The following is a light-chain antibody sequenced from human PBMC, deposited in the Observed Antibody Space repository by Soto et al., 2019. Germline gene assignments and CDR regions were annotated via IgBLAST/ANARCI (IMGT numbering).Light chain of an antibody. Sequence: EIVLTQSPATLSLSPGERATLSCRASQSVSSYLAWYQHKPGQAPRLLIYDASNRATGIPARFSVSGSGTDFTLTISSLEPEDFAVYYCQQRSNWPPTFGQGTRLEIK. CDR2: DAS. CDR3: QQRSNWPPT. V-gene: IGKV3-11*01. CDR1: QSVSSY. J-gene: IGKJ5*01.